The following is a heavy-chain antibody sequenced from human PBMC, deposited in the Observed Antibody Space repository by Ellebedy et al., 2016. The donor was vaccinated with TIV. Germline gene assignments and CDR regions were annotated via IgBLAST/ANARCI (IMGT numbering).Heavy chain of an antibody. CDR2: VYYSGSP. V-gene: IGHV4-39*02. Sequence: MPSETLSLTCSVSGGSVSTTRYYWAWIRQPPGKGLEWMGSVYYSGSPYYNPSFKSRVTLSADTSKNHFSLNLTSVTAADTAVYYCARIDSWQPIDDWGQGILVTVSS. CDR3: ARIDSWQPIDD. J-gene: IGHJ4*02. CDR1: GGSVSTTRYY. D-gene: IGHD3-9*01.